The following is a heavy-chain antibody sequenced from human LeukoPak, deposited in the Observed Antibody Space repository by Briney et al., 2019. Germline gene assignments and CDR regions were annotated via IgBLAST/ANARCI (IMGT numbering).Heavy chain of an antibody. Sequence: GTSLRLSCVASGLTFSRYGMNWVRQAPGKGLEWVAVISYDGSNIKYADSVKGRFTTSRDNCKNTLYLQMNSLRAEDTAVYYCARDLADRAFDIWGQGTMVTVSS. CDR1: GLTFSRYG. J-gene: IGHJ3*02. V-gene: IGHV3-30*03. CDR3: ARDLADRAFDI. D-gene: IGHD3-22*01. CDR2: ISYDGSNI.